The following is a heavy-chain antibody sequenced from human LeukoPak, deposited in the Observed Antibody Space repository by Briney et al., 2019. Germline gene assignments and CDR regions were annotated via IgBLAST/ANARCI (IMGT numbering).Heavy chain of an antibody. Sequence: GGSLRLSCAASGFTFSNYAMNWVRQAPGKGLESVSLISGGGSSTYYADSVKGRFIISRDNSRNTLFLQMNSLRAEDTAVYYCASRDSCSGGSCYALAYWGQGTLVTVSS. V-gene: IGHV3-23*01. J-gene: IGHJ4*02. D-gene: IGHD2-15*01. CDR3: ASRDSCSGGSCYALAY. CDR1: GFTFSNYA. CDR2: ISGGGSST.